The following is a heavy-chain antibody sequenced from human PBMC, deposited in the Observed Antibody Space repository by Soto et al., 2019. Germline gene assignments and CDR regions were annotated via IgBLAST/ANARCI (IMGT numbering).Heavy chain of an antibody. CDR3: ARDHKEAFDI. CDR1: GGSISSYF. V-gene: IGHV4-59*01. J-gene: IGHJ3*02. Sequence: SETLSLTCTVSGGSISSYFLNWIRQAPGKGLEWIGYMYFNESTNYNPSLKSRVTVSLDTSKSLFSLKLNSVTAADTAVYYCARDHKEAFDIWGQGTLVTVSS. CDR2: MYFNEST.